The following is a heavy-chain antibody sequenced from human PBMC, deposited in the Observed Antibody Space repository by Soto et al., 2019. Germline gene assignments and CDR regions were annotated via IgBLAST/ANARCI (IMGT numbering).Heavy chain of an antibody. V-gene: IGHV4-39*01. CDR2: IYYSGST. CDR3: ARISGYDAVEDFDY. D-gene: IGHD5-12*01. CDR1: GGSISSSSYY. J-gene: IGHJ4*02. Sequence: QLQLQESGPGLVKPSETLSLTCTVSGGSISSSSYYWGWIRQPPGKGLEWIGSIYYSGSTYYNPSLKSRVTISVDTSKNQFSLKRSSVTAADTAVYYCARISGYDAVEDFDYWGQGTLVTVSS.